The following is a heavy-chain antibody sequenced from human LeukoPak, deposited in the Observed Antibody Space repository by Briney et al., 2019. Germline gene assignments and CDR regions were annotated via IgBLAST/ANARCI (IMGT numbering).Heavy chain of an antibody. CDR2: ISSSGSTI. Sequence: GGSLRLSCAASGFTFSSYEMNWVRQAPGKGLEWVSYISSSGSTIYYADSVKGRFTISRDNARDSLYLQMNSLRVEETAVYYCARETDSTLFDYWGQGTLVTVSS. CDR1: GFTFSSYE. D-gene: IGHD2-2*01. V-gene: IGHV3-48*03. J-gene: IGHJ4*02. CDR3: ARETDSTLFDY.